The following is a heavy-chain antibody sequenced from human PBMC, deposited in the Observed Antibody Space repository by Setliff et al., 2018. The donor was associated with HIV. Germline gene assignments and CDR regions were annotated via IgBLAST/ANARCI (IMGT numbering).Heavy chain of an antibody. CDR2: FHHSGST. Sequence: SETLSLTCSVSGYSINTAYYWGWIRQSPGKGLEWIGGFHHSGSTHYNPSLKSRVTISGQTSNNQFSLTLSSVTAADTAVYYCARARITMTGGRLEPYAFDRWGQGTKVTVSS. J-gene: IGHJ3*01. D-gene: IGHD3-22*01. V-gene: IGHV4-38-2*01. CDR1: GYSINTAYY. CDR3: ARARITMTGGRLEPYAFDR.